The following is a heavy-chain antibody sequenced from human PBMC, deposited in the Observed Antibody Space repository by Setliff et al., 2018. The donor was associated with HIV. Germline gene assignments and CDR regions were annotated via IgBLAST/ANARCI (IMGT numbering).Heavy chain of an antibody. Sequence: SETLSLPCTVSGGSISSHYWSWIRQPPGKGLEWIGYIYNSRSTNYHPSLKSRLTISVDTSKNQFSLKLSSVTAADTAVYYCARLGYCSRTTCYGYYYMDVWGKGTTVTVSS. D-gene: IGHD2-2*01. CDR1: GGSISSHY. CDR3: ARLGYCSRTTCYGYYYMDV. CDR2: IYNSRST. J-gene: IGHJ6*03. V-gene: IGHV4-59*08.